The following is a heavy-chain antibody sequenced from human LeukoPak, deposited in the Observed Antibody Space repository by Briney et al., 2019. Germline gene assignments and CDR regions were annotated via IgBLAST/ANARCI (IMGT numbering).Heavy chain of an antibody. V-gene: IGHV1-8*02. J-gene: IGHJ6*02. CDR3: ATVGSKGYYYYYYGMDV. CDR1: GYTFTGYY. Sequence: GASVKVSCKASGYTFTGYYMHWVRQAPGQGLEWMGWMSPNSGNTGYAQKFQGRVTMTRDTSISTAYMELSSLRSEDTAVYYCATVGSKGYYYYYYGMDVWGQGTTVTVSS. D-gene: IGHD2-2*01. CDR2: MSPNSGNT.